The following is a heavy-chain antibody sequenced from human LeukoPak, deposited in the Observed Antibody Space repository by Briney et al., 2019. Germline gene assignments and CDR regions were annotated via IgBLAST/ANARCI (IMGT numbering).Heavy chain of an antibody. D-gene: IGHD1-14*01. J-gene: IGHJ4*02. CDR2: INSDGSIT. Sequence: PGGSLRLSCAASGFTFSSHWMQWVRQAPGKGLVWVSRINSDGSITTYADCVKGRFTISRDYAKNTLYLQMNSLRAEDTAVYYCARDPPTVPIDYWGQGTLVTVSS. CDR1: GFTFSSHW. V-gene: IGHV3-74*01. CDR3: ARDPPTVPIDY.